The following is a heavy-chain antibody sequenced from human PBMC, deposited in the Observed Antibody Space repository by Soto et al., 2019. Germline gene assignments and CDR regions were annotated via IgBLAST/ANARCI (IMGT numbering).Heavy chain of an antibody. J-gene: IGHJ6*02. CDR3: ARARYCSGGSCYSGYYGMDV. V-gene: IGHV1-69*06. CDR1: GGTFSSYA. Sequence: QVQLVQSGAEVKKPGSSVKVSCKASGGTFSSYAISWVRQAPGQGLEWMGGIIPIFGTANYAQKFQGRVTITADKSTSTAYMELSSLRSEHTAVYYCARARYCSGGSCYSGYYGMDVWGQGPTVTVSS. CDR2: IIPIFGTA. D-gene: IGHD2-15*01.